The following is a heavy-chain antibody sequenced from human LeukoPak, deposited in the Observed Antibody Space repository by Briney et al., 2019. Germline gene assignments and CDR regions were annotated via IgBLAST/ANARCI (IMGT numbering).Heavy chain of an antibody. CDR3: ARDLSPAAIQGAFDI. CDR2: IYTSGST. D-gene: IGHD2-2*02. CDR1: GGSISSGSYY. V-gene: IGHV4-61*02. J-gene: IGHJ3*02. Sequence: SQTLSLTCTVSGGSISSGSYYWSWIRQPAGKGLEWIGRIYTSGSTNYNPSLKSRVTMSVDTSKNQFSLKLSSVTAADTAVYYCARDLSPAAIQGAFDIWGQGTMVTVSS.